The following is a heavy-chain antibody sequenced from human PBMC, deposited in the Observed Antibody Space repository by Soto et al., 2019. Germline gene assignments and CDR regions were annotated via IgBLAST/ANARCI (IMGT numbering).Heavy chain of an antibody. CDR1: GFSFSHYW. V-gene: IGHV3-74*01. CDR2: ISPDGRTA. D-gene: IGHD3-10*01. CDR3: ADSWLPTSY. J-gene: IGHJ4*02. Sequence: GGSLRLSCAASGFSFSHYWMHWVRQAPGKGLAWVSRISPDGRTATYADSVKGRFTISRDNAKSTLYLQMNSLTVEDGAVYYCADSWLPTSYWGPGTLVTVSS.